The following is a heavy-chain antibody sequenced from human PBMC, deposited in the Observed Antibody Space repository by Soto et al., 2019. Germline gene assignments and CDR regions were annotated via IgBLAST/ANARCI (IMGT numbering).Heavy chain of an antibody. CDR2: IYQSGST. V-gene: IGHV4-30-2*01. Sequence: SETLSLTCGVSGGSISSGGYSWSWIRQPPGKGLEWIGYIYQSGSTFYNPSLKSRVTISVDKSKNQFSLKLNSVTAADTAVYYCARGDSSGYYSAEYFQHWGQGTLVTVSS. CDR3: ARGDSSGYYSAEYFQH. CDR1: GGSISSGGYS. D-gene: IGHD3-22*01. J-gene: IGHJ1*01.